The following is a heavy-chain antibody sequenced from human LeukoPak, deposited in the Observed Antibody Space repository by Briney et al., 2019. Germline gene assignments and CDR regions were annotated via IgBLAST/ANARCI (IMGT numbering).Heavy chain of an antibody. J-gene: IGHJ6*02. V-gene: IGHV3-30-3*01. CDR3: ARDPAPIVATMPRYYGMDV. D-gene: IGHD5-12*01. CDR2: ISYDGSNK. CDR1: GFTFSSYA. Sequence: PGRSLRLSCAASGFTFSSYAMHWVRQAPGKGLEWVAVISYDGSNKYYADSVKGRFTISRDNAKNSLYLQMNSLRAEDTAVYYCARDPAPIVATMPRYYGMDVWGQGTTVTVSS.